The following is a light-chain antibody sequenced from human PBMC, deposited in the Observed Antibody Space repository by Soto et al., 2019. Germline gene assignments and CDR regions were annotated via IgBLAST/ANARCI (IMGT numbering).Light chain of an antibody. CDR1: QNIGTY. J-gene: IGKJ1*01. Sequence: EIVLTQSPATLSLSPGEGASLSCRASQNIGTYLAWYQQRPGQVPRLLIYGVSKRAPAIPPRFSGSGSGTDFTLSVSGLETEDFATYYCQQRTNSPPWTFGQGTRVELK. CDR2: GVS. CDR3: QQRTNSPPWT. V-gene: IGKV3-11*01.